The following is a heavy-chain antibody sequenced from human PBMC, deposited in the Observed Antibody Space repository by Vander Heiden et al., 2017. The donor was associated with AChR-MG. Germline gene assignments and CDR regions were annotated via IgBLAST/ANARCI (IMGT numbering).Heavy chain of an antibody. D-gene: IGHD6-13*01. CDR2: IVVGSGNT. CDR1: GFTCTSSA. CDR3: AALWSRIAAAGTEYYYYMDV. J-gene: IGHJ6*03. V-gene: IGHV1-58*01. Sequence: QMQLVQSGPEVKKPGTSVKVSCKASGFTCTSSAVKGVRQAGGQRLEWIGWIVVGSGNTNYAQKFQETDTMTRDMPTSTAYMELSSLRSEDTAVYYCAALWSRIAAAGTEYYYYMDVWAKGPRSPSP.